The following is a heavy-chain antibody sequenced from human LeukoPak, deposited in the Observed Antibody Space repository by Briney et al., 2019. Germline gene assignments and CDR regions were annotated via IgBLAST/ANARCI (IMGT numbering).Heavy chain of an antibody. CDR3: AQEEYQLLDAFDI. CDR2: IRYDGSNK. CDR1: GFTFSSYG. Sequence: GGSLRLSCAASGFTFSSYGMHWVRQAPGKGLEWVAFIRYDGSNKYYADSVKGRFTISRDNSKNTLYLQMNSLRAEDTAVYYCAQEEYQLLDAFDIWGQGTMVTVSS. D-gene: IGHD2-2*01. J-gene: IGHJ3*02. V-gene: IGHV3-30*02.